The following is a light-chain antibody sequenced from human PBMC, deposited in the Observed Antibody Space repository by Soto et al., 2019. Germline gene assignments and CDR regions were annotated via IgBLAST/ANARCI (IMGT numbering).Light chain of an antibody. CDR3: QQYGNSRT. J-gene: IGKJ1*01. V-gene: IGKV3-20*01. CDR1: QSVSSGY. Sequence: ILLTQSPCTLSLTPGDSATLSCRASQSVSSGYLAWYQQQPGHAPSLLIYGASSRATGIPDRLSGSGSGTYFTLTISRLEPEDSAVYYCQQYGNSRTFGQGTKVDIK. CDR2: GAS.